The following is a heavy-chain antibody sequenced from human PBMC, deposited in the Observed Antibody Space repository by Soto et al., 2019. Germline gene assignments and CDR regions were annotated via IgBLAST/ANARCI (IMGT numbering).Heavy chain of an antibody. D-gene: IGHD3-10*01. CDR2: IYYSGST. CDR3: ARSDRTTMVRGVLTT. V-gene: IGHV4-59*01. J-gene: IGHJ5*02. Sequence: AFQNPSPPCTVFCGSIISYYWGWIRQTPGKGLEWIGYIYYSGSTNYNPSLKSRVTISVDTSKNQFSLKLSSVTAADTAVYYCARSDRTTMVRGVLTTWGQGTLVTVSS. CDR1: CGSIISYY.